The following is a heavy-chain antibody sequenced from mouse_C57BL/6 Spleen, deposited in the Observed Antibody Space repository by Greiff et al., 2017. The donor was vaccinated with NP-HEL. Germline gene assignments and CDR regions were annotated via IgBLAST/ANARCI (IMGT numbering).Heavy chain of an antibody. CDR3: ARYYSNWYAMDY. CDR1: GYTFTSYW. J-gene: IGHJ4*01. V-gene: IGHV1-7*01. CDR2: INPSSGYT. Sequence: VQLQQSGAELAKPGASVKLSCKASGYTFTSYWMHWVKQRPGQGLEWIGYINPSSGYTKYNQKFKDKATLNADKSSSTAYMQLSSLTYEDSAVYYCARYYSNWYAMDYSGQGTSVTVSS. D-gene: IGHD2-5*01.